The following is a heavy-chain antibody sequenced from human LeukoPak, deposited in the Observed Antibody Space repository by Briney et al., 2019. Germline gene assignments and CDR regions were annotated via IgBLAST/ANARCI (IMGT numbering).Heavy chain of an antibody. CDR2: IYYSGST. CDR1: GGSISNNY. J-gene: IGHJ4*02. CDR3: ARTRYDFWSGYSPYFDC. Sequence: PSETLSLTCTVSGGSISNNYWSWIRQPPGKGLEYIGYIYYSGSTNYNPSLKSRVTISVDTSKNQFSLKLSSVTAADTAVYYCARTRYDFWSGYSPYFDCWGQGTLVTVSS. V-gene: IGHV4-59*01. D-gene: IGHD3-3*01.